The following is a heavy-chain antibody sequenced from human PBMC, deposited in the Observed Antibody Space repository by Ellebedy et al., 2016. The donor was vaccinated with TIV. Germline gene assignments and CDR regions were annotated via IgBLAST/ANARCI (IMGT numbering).Heavy chain of an antibody. CDR3: ATAGNYRFDH. D-gene: IGHD1-7*01. CDR1: GFTFTTYS. Sequence: GESLKISXAASGFTFTTYSMSWVRQAPGKGLVWVSRMNNDGSTTNYADSVRGRFTISRDNAKNTLYLQMNTLRAEDTAVYYCATAGNYRFDHWGQGALVTVSS. V-gene: IGHV3-74*01. J-gene: IGHJ4*02. CDR2: MNNDGSTT.